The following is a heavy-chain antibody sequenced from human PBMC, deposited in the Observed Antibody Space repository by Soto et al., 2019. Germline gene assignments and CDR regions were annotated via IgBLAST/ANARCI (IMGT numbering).Heavy chain of an antibody. D-gene: IGHD2-21*02. CDR3: ARHEGCGGDRYSWRVDY. J-gene: IGHJ4*02. V-gene: IGHV1-69*01. CDR2: IIPIFGTA. CDR1: GGTFRSYA. Sequence: ASLKVTCKASGGTFRSYAISWVRQAPGQGLEWMGGIIPIFGTANYAQKFQGRVTITADESTSTAYMELSSLRSEDTAVYYCARHEGCGGDRYSWRVDYWGQGTLFPVSP.